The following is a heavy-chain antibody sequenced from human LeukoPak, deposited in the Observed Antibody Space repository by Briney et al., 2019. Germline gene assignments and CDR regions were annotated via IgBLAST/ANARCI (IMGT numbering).Heavy chain of an antibody. J-gene: IGHJ6*02. D-gene: IGHD2-15*01. V-gene: IGHV3-64D*09. CDR2: ISDSGGST. CDR3: VRGYSFGPYGMDV. Sequence: GGSLRLSCSASGFPFSSYAMHWVRQAPGKGLEYVSAISDSGGSTYYADSVKGRFTISRDNSKNTLYLQMSSLRAEDTAVYFCVRGYSFGPYGMDVWGQGTSVTASS. CDR1: GFPFSSYA.